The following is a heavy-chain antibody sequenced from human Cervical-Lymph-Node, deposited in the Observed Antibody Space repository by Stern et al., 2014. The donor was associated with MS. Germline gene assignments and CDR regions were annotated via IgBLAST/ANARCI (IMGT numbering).Heavy chain of an antibody. Sequence: EVQLLESGGGLVQPGGSLRLSCAASGFTFSSYAMSWVRQAPGQGLEWVSAISGSGGSTYYADSVKGRFTISRDNSKNTLYLQMNSLRAEDTAVYYCASSDFWSGYVAPFDPWGQGTLVTVSS. V-gene: IGHV3-23*01. J-gene: IGHJ5*02. CDR3: ASSDFWSGYVAPFDP. D-gene: IGHD3-3*01. CDR1: GFTFSSYA. CDR2: ISGSGGST.